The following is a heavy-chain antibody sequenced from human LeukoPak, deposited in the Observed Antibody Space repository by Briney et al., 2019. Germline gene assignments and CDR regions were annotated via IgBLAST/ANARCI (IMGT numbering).Heavy chain of an antibody. CDR3: AKCKGWELRSCAFDI. Sequence: PGGSLRLSCAASGFTFSDYYMTWVRQAPGKGLEWVSAISGSGDSTYYADSVKGRFTISGDNSKNTLYLQMNSLRAEDTAVYYCAKCKGWELRSCAFDIWGQGTMVTVSS. CDR1: GFTFSDYY. J-gene: IGHJ3*02. CDR2: ISGSGDST. D-gene: IGHD1-26*01. V-gene: IGHV3-23*01.